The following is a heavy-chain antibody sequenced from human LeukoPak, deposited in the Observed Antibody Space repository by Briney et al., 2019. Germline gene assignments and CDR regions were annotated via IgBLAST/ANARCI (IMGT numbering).Heavy chain of an antibody. CDR1: GYTFTSYY. Sequence: ASVKVSCKASGYTFTSYYIHWVRQAPGQGLEWMGIINPSGGSTSYAQKFQGRVTMTRDTSISAAYMELSRLISDDTAVYYCESRGGSGTYDFDYWGQGTLVTVSS. J-gene: IGHJ4*02. CDR2: INPSGGST. V-gene: IGHV1-46*01. CDR3: ESRGGSGTYDFDY. D-gene: IGHD3-10*01.